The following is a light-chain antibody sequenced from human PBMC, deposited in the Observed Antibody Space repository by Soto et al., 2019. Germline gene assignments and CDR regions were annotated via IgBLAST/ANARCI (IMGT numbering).Light chain of an antibody. CDR1: QSVSSN. CDR3: QHYNSYSEA. CDR2: GAS. J-gene: IGKJ1*01. V-gene: IGKV3-15*01. Sequence: EVVLTQSPDTLSLSPGERATLSCRASQSVSSNLAWYQQKPGQAPRLFIYGASTRATGIPARFGGSGSGTEFTLTISSLQPDDFATYYCQHYNSYSEAFGQGTKVDIK.